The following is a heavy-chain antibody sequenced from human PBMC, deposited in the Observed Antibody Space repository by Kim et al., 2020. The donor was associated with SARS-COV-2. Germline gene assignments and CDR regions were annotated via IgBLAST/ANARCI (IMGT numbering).Heavy chain of an antibody. CDR3: ARDRFAAHIAVAGIDYYYYGMDV. V-gene: IGHV3-48*03. J-gene: IGHJ6*01. Sequence: GGSLRLSCAASGFTFSSYEMNWVRQAPGKGLEWVSYISSSGSTIYYADSVKGRFTISRDNAKNSLYLQMNSLRAEDTAIYYCARDRFAAHIAVAGIDYYYYGMDVWWQGTTVTVSS. CDR1: GFTFSSYE. D-gene: IGHD6-19*01. CDR2: ISSSGSTI.